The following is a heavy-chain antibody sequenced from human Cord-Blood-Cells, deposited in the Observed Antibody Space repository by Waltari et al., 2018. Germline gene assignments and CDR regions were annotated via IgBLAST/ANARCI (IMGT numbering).Heavy chain of an antibody. D-gene: IGHD2-2*01. J-gene: IGHJ3*02. Sequence: VQLVQSGAVVQKRRSSVKVSCKAAGGTFSRDAISWERPGPGQGTELMGGNIPIFGTANYTQKFQGRVTITADESTSTAYIELSSLRSEDTAVYYCARVGRDIVVVPAANDAFDIWGQGTMVTVSS. CDR1: GGTFSRDA. CDR2: NIPIFGTA. V-gene: IGHV1-69*01. CDR3: ARVGRDIVVVPAANDAFDI.